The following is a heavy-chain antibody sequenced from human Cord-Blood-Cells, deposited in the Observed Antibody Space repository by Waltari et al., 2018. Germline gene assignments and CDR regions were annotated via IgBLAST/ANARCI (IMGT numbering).Heavy chain of an antibody. V-gene: IGHV1-2*02. CDR1: GYTFTGYY. D-gene: IGHD3-9*01. CDR2: IHPKRGGT. CDR3: ARDILTGYYISRNAFDI. J-gene: IGHJ3*02. Sequence: QVQLVQSGAEVKKPGASVKVSCKASGYTFTGYYMHWVRQAPGQGLEWMGGIHPKRGGTNYAQKVQGRVTMTRDTSISTAYMELSRLRSDDTAVYYCARDILTGYYISRNAFDIWGQGTMVTVSS.